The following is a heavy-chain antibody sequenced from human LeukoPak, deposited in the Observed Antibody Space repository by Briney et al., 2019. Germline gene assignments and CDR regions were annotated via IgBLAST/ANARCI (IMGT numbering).Heavy chain of an antibody. CDR2: IWHDGSHK. V-gene: IGHV3-33*06. J-gene: IGHJ4*02. Sequence: GGSLRLSCAASGFAFNTYAMRWVRQAPGQGLEWVALIWHDGSHKFYSNSVRGQFTISRDNSKNTVSLQMDNLRPEDTAVYYCAKDNSSGFDYWGQGTLVTVSS. CDR3: AKDNSSGFDY. D-gene: IGHD6-19*01. CDR1: GFAFNTYA.